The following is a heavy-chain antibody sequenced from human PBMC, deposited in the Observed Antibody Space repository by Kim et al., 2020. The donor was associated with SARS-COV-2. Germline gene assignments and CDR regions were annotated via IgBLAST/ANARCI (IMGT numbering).Heavy chain of an antibody. D-gene: IGHD3-22*01. J-gene: IGHJ4*02. Sequence: GESLKISCKGSGYSFTSYWISWVRQMPGKGLEWMGRIDPSDSYTNYSPSFQGHVTISADKSISTAYLQWSSLKASDTAMYYCARVSADSSGYYFFDYWGQGTLVTVSS. CDR3: ARVSADSSGYYFFDY. V-gene: IGHV5-10-1*01. CDR1: GYSFTSYW. CDR2: IDPSDSYT.